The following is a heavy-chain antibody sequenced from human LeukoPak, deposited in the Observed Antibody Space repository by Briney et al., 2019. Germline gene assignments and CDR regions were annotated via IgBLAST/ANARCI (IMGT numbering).Heavy chain of an antibody. CDR3: TTVTMVREIN. Sequence: KPGGSLRLSCAASGFTFSYAFMNWVRPAPGKGPEWVGRIKSKGDGGTTDYAAPVKGRFTIPRDDSKNMLYLQMNSLTTEDTAVYYCTTVTMVREINWGQGTLVTVSS. CDR2: IKSKGDGGTT. J-gene: IGHJ4*02. D-gene: IGHD3-10*01. V-gene: IGHV3-15*01. CDR1: GFTFSYAF.